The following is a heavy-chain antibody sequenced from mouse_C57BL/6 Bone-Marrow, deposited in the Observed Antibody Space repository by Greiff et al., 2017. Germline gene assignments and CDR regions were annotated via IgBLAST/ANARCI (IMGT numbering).Heavy chain of an antibody. CDR1: GYTFTDYY. J-gene: IGHJ3*01. CDR2: INPYNGGT. V-gene: IGHV1-19*01. D-gene: IGHD2-10*01. CDR3: ARAYSFAY. Sequence: VQLKESGPVLVKPGASVTMSCKASGYTFTDYYMNWVKQSHGKSLEWIGVINPYNGGTSYNQKFKGKATLTVDKSSSTAYMELNSLTSEDSAVYYCARAYSFAYWGQGTLVTVSA.